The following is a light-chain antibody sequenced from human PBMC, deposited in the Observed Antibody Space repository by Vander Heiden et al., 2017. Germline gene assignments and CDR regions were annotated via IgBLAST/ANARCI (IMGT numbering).Light chain of an antibody. Sequence: QSALTQTRTVSGSPGPSVTISCTVPSSDVGGDNYVSWYQQHPGKAPKLMSYDVSKRPSGVPDRFSGSKSGNTASLTISGLQAEDEADYYCGSYAGSYTWVFGGGTKLTVL. CDR1: SSDVGGDNY. CDR3: GSYAGSYTWV. V-gene: IGLV2-11*01. CDR2: DVS. J-gene: IGLJ3*02.